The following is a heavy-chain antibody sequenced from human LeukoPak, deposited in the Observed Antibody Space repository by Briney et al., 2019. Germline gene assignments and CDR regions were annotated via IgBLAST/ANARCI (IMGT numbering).Heavy chain of an antibody. D-gene: IGHD2-15*01. J-gene: IGHJ4*02. Sequence: PSETLSLTCTVYGGSFSGYYWSWIRQPPGKGLEWIAEINQSGATNYNPSLKSRATVSVDTSKKQFSLKVTSVTAADTAVYYCASSRAYCSGGSCSSWWEQYFDHWGQGTLGTVSA. CDR1: GGSFSGYY. V-gene: IGHV4-34*01. CDR3: ASSRAYCSGGSCSSWWEQYFDH. CDR2: INQSGAT.